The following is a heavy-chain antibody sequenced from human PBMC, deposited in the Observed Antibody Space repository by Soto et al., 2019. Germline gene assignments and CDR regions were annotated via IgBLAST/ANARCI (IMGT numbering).Heavy chain of an antibody. V-gene: IGHV6-1*01. CDR3: ARAHDIWSGYYDHYYYYMDV. CDR1: GDSVSSNSAA. Sequence: SQTLSLTCAISGDSVSSNSAAWNWIRQSPSRGLEWLGRTYYRSRWYNDYAVSVKSRITVNPDTSKNQFSLHLNSVTPEDTAVYYCARAHDIWSGYYDHYYYYMDVWGKGTTVTVSS. D-gene: IGHD3-3*01. CDR2: TYYRSRWYN. J-gene: IGHJ6*03.